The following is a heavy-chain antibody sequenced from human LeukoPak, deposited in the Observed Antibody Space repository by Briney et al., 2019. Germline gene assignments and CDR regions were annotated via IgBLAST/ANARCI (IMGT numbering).Heavy chain of an antibody. J-gene: IGHJ4*02. Sequence: PGGSLRLSCAASGFTFSNYNMNWVRQPPGKGLEWIGSIYYSGSTYYNPSLKSRVTISTDTSKNQFSLRLSSVTAADTAVYHCARQYSHWNPFVGWGQGTLVTVSS. CDR1: GFTFSNYN. CDR3: ARQYSHWNPFVG. D-gene: IGHD1-1*01. CDR2: IYYSGST. V-gene: IGHV4-39*01.